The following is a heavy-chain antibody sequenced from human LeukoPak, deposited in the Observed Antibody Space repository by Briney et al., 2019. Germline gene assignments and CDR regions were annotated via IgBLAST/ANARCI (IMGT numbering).Heavy chain of an antibody. Sequence: SETLSLTCAVSGYSISSGYYWGWIRQPPEKGLEWIGSVYHSGSTYYNPSLKSRVTISVDTSKNQFSLKLSSVTAADTAVYYCASQGAVGADQEDAFDIWGQGTMVTVSS. CDR1: GYSISSGYY. V-gene: IGHV4-38-2*01. J-gene: IGHJ3*02. D-gene: IGHD1-26*01. CDR3: ASQGAVGADQEDAFDI. CDR2: VYHSGST.